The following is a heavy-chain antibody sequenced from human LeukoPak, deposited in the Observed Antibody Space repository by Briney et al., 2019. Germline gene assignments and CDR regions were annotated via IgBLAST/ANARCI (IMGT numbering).Heavy chain of an antibody. CDR2: ISAYNGNT. CDR1: GYTFTSYG. Sequence: ASVKVSCKASGYTFTSYGISWVRQAPGQGLEWMGWISAYNGNTNYAQKLQGRVIMTTDTSTSTAYMELTSLRSDGTAVYYCARTRGYCNGGSCPIWEAFDIWGQGTMVTVSS. D-gene: IGHD2-15*01. J-gene: IGHJ3*02. CDR3: ARTRGYCNGGSCPIWEAFDI. V-gene: IGHV1-18*01.